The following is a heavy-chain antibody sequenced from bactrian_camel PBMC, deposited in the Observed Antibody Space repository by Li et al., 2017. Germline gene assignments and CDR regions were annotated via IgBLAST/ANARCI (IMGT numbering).Heavy chain of an antibody. V-gene: IGHV3-3*01. CDR1: GYTYSSYC. Sequence: HVQLVESGGGSVQAGGSLTLSCVISGYTYSSYCMGWFRQAPGMDREGVATISGSSGTTYYSDPVKGRFTVSQDNAKTTVYLQMNSLKPEDTAMYYCAADFRECLVVAGFSGQLRYNYWGQGTQVTVS. J-gene: IGHJ4*01. D-gene: IGHD2*01. CDR3: AADFRECLVVAGFSGQLRYNY. CDR2: ISGSSGTT.